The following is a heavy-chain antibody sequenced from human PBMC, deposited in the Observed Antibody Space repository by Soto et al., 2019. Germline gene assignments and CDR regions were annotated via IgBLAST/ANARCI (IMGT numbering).Heavy chain of an antibody. CDR2: ISGSGGST. V-gene: IGHV3-23*01. J-gene: IGHJ6*02. CDR1: GFTFSSYA. CDR3: AKDLVVVPAATHYYYYYGMDV. Sequence: GGSLRLSCAASGFTFSSYAMSWVRQAPGKGLEWVSAISGSGGSTYYADSVKGRFTISRDNSKNTLYLQMNSLRAEDTAVYYCAKDLVVVPAATHYYYYYGMDVWGQGTTVTVSS. D-gene: IGHD2-2*01.